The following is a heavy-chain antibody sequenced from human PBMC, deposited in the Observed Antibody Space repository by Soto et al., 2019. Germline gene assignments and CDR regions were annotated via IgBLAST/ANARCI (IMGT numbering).Heavy chain of an antibody. Sequence: EVQLVESGGGLVQPGGSLRLSCAASGFTFTNNVMSWVRQAPGKGLEWVANINQDGSQKYYVDSVKGRFTISRDNAKSSFYLQLNILRVEDTAVYYCARWDWAFDYWGQGTPVTVTS. J-gene: IGHJ4*02. CDR3: ARWDWAFDY. V-gene: IGHV3-7*01. CDR1: GFTFTNNV. CDR2: INQDGSQK. D-gene: IGHD1-26*01.